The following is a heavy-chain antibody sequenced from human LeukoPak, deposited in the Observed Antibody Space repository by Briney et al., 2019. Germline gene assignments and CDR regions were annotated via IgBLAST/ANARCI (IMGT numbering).Heavy chain of an antibody. J-gene: IGHJ4*02. CDR3: VRHLSGYGFDYRVLDS. CDR1: GCNFRTSW. D-gene: IGHD5-18*01. V-gene: IGHV5-51*01. Sequence: GESLKISCKGSGCNFRTSWIGWVRQMPGKGLEWMGIIYPGDSDTRYSPSFQGQVTISVDRSVNTAYLQWSSLKASDTAMYFCVRHLSGYGFDYRVLDSWGQGTLVTVSS. CDR2: IYPGDSDT.